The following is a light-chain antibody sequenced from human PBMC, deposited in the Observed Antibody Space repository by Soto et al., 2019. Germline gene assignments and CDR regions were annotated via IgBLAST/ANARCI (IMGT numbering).Light chain of an antibody. CDR3: ATWDDSLSTYV. CDR2: TNN. V-gene: IGLV1-44*01. J-gene: IGLJ7*01. CDR1: SSNIGTNT. Sequence: QSVLTQPPSASGTPGQRVTISCSGSSSNIGTNTVNWYQCLPGTAPRLLIYTNNQRPSGVPDRFSVSKSGTSASLAISGLQSEDEADYYCATWDDSLSTYVFGAGTQLTVL.